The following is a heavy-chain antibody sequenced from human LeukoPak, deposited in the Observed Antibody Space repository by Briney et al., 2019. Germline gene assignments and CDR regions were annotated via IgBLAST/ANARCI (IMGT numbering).Heavy chain of an antibody. CDR2: IIPIFGTA. D-gene: IGHD2-15*01. CDR3: AREGYCSGGSCYSRWFAP. V-gene: IGHV1-69*06. Sequence: GSSVTVSCKASGGTFSSYAISWVRQAPGQGLEWMGGIIPIFGTANYAQKFQGRVTITADKSTSTAYMELSSLRAEDTAVYYCAREGYCSGGSCYSRWFAPWGQGTLVTVSS. J-gene: IGHJ5*02. CDR1: GGTFSSYA.